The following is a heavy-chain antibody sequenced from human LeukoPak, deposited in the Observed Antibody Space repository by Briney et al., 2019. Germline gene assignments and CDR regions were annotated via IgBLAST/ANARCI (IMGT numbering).Heavy chain of an antibody. Sequence: KPSETLSLTCTVSGGSISSYYWSWIRQPAGKGLEWLGRIYTSGSTNYNPSLKSRVTMSVDTSKNQFSLKLSSVTAADTAVYYCARDFLTPGSRYFDLWGRGTLVTVSS. J-gene: IGHJ2*01. V-gene: IGHV4-4*07. CDR3: ARDFLTPGSRYFDL. CDR2: IYTSGST. CDR1: GGSISSYY.